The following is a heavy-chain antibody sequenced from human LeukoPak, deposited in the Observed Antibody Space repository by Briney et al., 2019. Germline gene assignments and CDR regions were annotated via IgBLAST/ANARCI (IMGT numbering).Heavy chain of an antibody. V-gene: IGHV3-21*01. Sequence: GGSLRLSXAASGFTFSSYSMNWVRQAPGKGLEWVSSISSSSSYIYYADSVKGRFTISRDNAKNSLYLQMNSLRAEDTAVYYCARLAAPNDAFDIWGQGTMVTVSS. D-gene: IGHD6-6*01. CDR2: ISSSSSYI. J-gene: IGHJ3*02. CDR3: ARLAAPNDAFDI. CDR1: GFTFSSYS.